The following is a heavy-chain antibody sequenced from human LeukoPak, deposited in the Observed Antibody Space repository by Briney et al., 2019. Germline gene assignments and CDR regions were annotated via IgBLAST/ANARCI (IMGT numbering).Heavy chain of an antibody. Sequence: SETLSLTCTVSGGSLSSGSYYWGWLRQPAGKGLEWIGRIYTSGSTNYNPSLKSRVTISVDTSKNQFSLKLSSVTAADTAVYYCAREYYYDSSGYEDWGQGTLVTVSS. J-gene: IGHJ4*02. V-gene: IGHV4-61*02. CDR2: IYTSGST. D-gene: IGHD3-22*01. CDR3: AREYYYDSSGYED. CDR1: GGSLSSGSYY.